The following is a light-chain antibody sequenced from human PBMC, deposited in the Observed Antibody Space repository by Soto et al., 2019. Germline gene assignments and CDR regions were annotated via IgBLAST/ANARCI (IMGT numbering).Light chain of an antibody. CDR2: AYN. J-gene: IGLJ2*01. CDR1: SSNIGAGYD. Sequence: QSVLTQPPSVSWAPGQRVTISCIGSSSNIGAGYDVHWYQQVPGTAPKLLIYAYNNRPSGVPDRFSGSKSGTSASLAITGLQAEDEADYYCQSYDSSLSGSVFGGGTKLTVL. V-gene: IGLV1-40*01. CDR3: QSYDSSLSGSV.